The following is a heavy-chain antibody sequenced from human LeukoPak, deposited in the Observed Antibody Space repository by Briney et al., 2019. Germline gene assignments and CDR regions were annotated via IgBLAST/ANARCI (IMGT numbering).Heavy chain of an antibody. CDR3: ARDGEYSSGWFDY. Sequence: GGSLRLSCAASGFTFSSYGMHWVRQAPGKGLEWVAVIWYDGSNKYYADSVKGRFTISRDNSKNTLYLQMNSLRAEDTAVYYCARDGEYSSGWFDYWGQGTLVTVSS. D-gene: IGHD6-19*01. CDR1: GFTFSSYG. V-gene: IGHV3-33*01. J-gene: IGHJ4*02. CDR2: IWYDGSNK.